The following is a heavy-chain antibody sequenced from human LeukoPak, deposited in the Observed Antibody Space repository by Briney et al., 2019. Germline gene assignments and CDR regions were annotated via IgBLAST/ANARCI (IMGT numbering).Heavy chain of an antibody. CDR2: ISRNGYSI. J-gene: IGHJ4*02. Sequence: PGTSLRLSCAASGFTFDDYGFHWVRQAPGKGLEWVSRISRNGYSIGNADSVKGRFTISRDNAKNTLYLQMNSLRAEDTAVYYCARGPGWYFDYWGQGSLVTVSS. V-gene: IGHV3-9*01. CDR3: ARGPGWYFDY. D-gene: IGHD2-15*01. CDR1: GFTFDDYG.